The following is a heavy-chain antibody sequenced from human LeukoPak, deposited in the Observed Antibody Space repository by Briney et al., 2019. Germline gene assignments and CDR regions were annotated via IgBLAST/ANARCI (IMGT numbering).Heavy chain of an antibody. CDR3: ARERTTLGYCESTNCTIVNTFDI. J-gene: IGHJ3*02. V-gene: IGHV1-46*01. CDR1: GYTFSNYY. CDR2: INPKNGAR. Sequence: ASVTVSCKASGYTFSNYYMHWVRQAPGQGLEWMGIINPKNGARTYAQKFQGRVTMTRDTSTSTVYMEMSILRSEDTAVYYCARERTTLGYCESTNCTIVNTFDIWGQGTTVTVSS. D-gene: IGHD2-2*01.